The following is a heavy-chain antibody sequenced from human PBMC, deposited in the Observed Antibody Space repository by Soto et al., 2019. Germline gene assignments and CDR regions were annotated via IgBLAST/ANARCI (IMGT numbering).Heavy chain of an antibody. D-gene: IGHD6-13*01. CDR3: ARTLSGTAGSFLQH. V-gene: IGHV1-3*05. CDR2: INAGNGDT. J-gene: IGHJ1*01. Sequence: QVQLVQSGAEEKQPGASVKVSCKASGYIFTVYTIHWVRQAPGQRLEWMGWINAGNGDTKYSQKFQDRVTITRDTSVSIVYMELSSLRSEDTAVYYCARTLSGTAGSFLQHWGQGTLVTVSS. CDR1: GYIFTVYT.